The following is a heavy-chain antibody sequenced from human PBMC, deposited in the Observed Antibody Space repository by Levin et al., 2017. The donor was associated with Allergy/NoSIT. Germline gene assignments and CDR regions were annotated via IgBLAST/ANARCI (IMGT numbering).Heavy chain of an antibody. J-gene: IGHJ3*01. CDR3: ARRSGGTSYRDAFDF. Sequence: KVSCKGSGYSFSNYWIGWVRQMPGKGLEWMGIIYPGDSDTRYSPSFQGQVTISADKSISTAYLQWSSLKASDTAMYYCARRSGGTSYRDAFDFWGQGTMVTVSS. V-gene: IGHV5-51*01. CDR2: IYPGDSDT. CDR1: GYSFSNYW. D-gene: IGHD2-15*01.